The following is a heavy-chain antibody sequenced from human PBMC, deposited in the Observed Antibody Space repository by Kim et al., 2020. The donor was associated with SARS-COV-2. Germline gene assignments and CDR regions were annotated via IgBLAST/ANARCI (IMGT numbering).Heavy chain of an antibody. CDR1: GGSFSGYY. CDR3: ARAKRRYFDWLLPAYEYFQH. D-gene: IGHD3-9*01. CDR2: INHSGST. J-gene: IGHJ1*01. Sequence: SETLSLTCAVYGGSFSGYYWSWIRQPPGKGLEWIGEINHSGSTNYNPSLKSRVTISVDTSKNQFSLKLSSVTAADTAVYYCARAKRRYFDWLLPAYEYFQHWGQGTLVTVSS. V-gene: IGHV4-34*01.